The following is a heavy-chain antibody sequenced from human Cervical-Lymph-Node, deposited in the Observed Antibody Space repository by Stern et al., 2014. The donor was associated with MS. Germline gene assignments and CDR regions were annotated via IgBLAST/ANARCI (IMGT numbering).Heavy chain of an antibody. CDR1: GFSLSSHGMC. CDR3: AHGSTSCYWADS. CDR2: IDWDDEK. V-gene: IGHV2-70*15. D-gene: IGHD2-2*01. Sequence: QVTLRESGPALVKPTQTLTLTCTFSGFSLSSHGMCVSWIRQSPGKALEWLARIDWDDEKYYSTSLKTRLTISEDTSRNHVVLTVGNMDPVDSATYYCAHGSTSCYWADSWGQGTLVTVSS. J-gene: IGHJ4*02.